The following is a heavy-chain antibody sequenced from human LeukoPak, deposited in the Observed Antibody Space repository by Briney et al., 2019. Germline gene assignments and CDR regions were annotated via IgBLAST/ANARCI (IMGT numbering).Heavy chain of an antibody. Sequence: GGSLRLSCVASGFTFITYAMSWVRQAPGKGLEWVSVIYSGGSTYYADSVKGRFTISRDNSKSTLYLQMNSLRAEGTAIYYCARISYSSSWLSDYWGQGTLVTVSS. CDR1: GFTFITYA. CDR3: ARISYSSSWLSDY. D-gene: IGHD6-13*01. CDR2: IYSGGST. V-gene: IGHV3-66*01. J-gene: IGHJ4*02.